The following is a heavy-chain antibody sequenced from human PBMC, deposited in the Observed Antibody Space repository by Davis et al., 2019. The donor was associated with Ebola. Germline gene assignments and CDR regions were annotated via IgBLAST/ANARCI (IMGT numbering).Heavy chain of an antibody. CDR2: IYPGYSDT. CDR3: PRLISYRLSYYYYGMDI. V-gene: IGHV5-51*01. D-gene: IGHD5-18*01. CDR1: GYSFTSYW. Sequence: GESLKISCKGSGYSFTSYWIGWVRQMPGKGLEWMGIIYPGYSDTRYSPSFQGQVTISADKSISTAYLQWSSLKASDTAMYYCPRLISYRLSYYYYGMDIWDKGTTVTVSS. J-gene: IGHJ6*04.